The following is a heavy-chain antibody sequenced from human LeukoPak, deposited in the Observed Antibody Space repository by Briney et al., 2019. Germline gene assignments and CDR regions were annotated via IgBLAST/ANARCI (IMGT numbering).Heavy chain of an antibody. D-gene: IGHD3-9*01. CDR2: IIPIFGTA. CDR1: GGTFSSYA. J-gene: IGHJ4*02. V-gene: IGHV1-69*06. CDR3: ARDDILTGYYSFDY. Sequence: GASVKVSCKASGGTFSSYAISWVRQAPGQGLEWMGGIIPIFGTANYAQKFQGRVTITADKSTSTAYMELGSLRSEDTAVYYCARDDILTGYYSFDYWGQGTLVTVSS.